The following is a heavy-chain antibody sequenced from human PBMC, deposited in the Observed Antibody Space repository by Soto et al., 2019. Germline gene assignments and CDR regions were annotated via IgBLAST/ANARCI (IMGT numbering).Heavy chain of an antibody. D-gene: IGHD2-2*01. Sequence: EVQLLESGGGLVQPGGSLRLSCAASGFTFSSYAMSWVRQAPGKGLEWVSGISGSGGSTDYADSVKGRFTISRDNFKNTLDLQMNSLRADDTAVYYCAKRNWEGCSSISCYVSDHWGQGTLVTVS. CDR2: ISGSGGST. CDR3: AKRNWEGCSSISCYVSDH. V-gene: IGHV3-23*01. J-gene: IGHJ5*02. CDR1: GFTFSSYA.